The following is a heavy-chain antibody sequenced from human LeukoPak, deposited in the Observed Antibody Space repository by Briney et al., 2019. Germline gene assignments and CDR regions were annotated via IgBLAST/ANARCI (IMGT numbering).Heavy chain of an antibody. V-gene: IGHV4-31*03. CDR1: GGSISSGGYY. J-gene: IGHJ3*02. CDR3: ARVLVWYYDSSGYYGDAFDI. Sequence: SQTLSLTCTVSGGSISSGGYYWSWIRQHPGKGLEWLGYIYYSGSTYYNPSLKSRVTISVDTSKNQFSLKLSSVTAADTAVYYCARVLVWYYDSSGYYGDAFDIWGQGTMVTVSS. CDR2: IYYSGST. D-gene: IGHD3-22*01.